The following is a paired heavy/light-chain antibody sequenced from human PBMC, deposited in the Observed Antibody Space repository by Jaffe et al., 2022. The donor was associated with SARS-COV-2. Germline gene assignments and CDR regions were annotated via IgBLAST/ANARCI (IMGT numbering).Light chain of an antibody. J-gene: IGKJ1*01. CDR2: TTS. V-gene: IGKV1-39*01. CDR1: QSISSF. CDR3: QHSYSTPWT. Sequence: DIQMTQSPSSLSASVGDRVTITCRASQSISSFLNWYQQKPGKAPKLLIYTTSSLQSGVPSRFSGSGSGTDFTLTISSLQPEDFATYYCQHSYSTPWTFGQGTKVEFK.
Heavy chain of an antibody. CDR2: IRSNIDAGTT. J-gene: IGHJ4*02. CDR1: GFTFSNAW. V-gene: IGHV3-15*01. CDR3: ATRTRTQSYYDS. Sequence: EVQLVESGGGLVKPGGSLRLSCAASGFTFSNAWMNWVRQAPGKGLEWVGRIRSNIDAGTTDYAAPVKGRFTISRDDSKNMLYLQMNSLKTEDTAVYYCATRTRTQSYYDSWGQGTLVTVSS.